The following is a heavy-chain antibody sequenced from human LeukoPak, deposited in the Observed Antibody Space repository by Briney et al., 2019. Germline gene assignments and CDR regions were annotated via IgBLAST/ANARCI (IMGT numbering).Heavy chain of an antibody. V-gene: IGHV3-30*02. CDR2: VRYDGNDK. D-gene: IGHD3-10*01. CDR3: AKDLMRDRWFGES. J-gene: IGHJ5*02. Sequence: GGSLRLSCAASGFTFSYYGMYWVRQAPGKRLERVAFVRYDGNDKYYADSVKGRFTISRDNFKNTLYLQMNSLTPEDTAVYYCAKDLMRDRWFGESWGQGTLVTVSS. CDR1: GFTFSYYG.